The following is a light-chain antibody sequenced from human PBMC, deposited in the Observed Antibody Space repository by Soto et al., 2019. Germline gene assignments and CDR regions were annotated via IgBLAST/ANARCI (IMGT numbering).Light chain of an antibody. J-gene: IGKJ1*01. CDR2: DAS. CDR3: QQYETFSGT. CDR1: QSVSGW. V-gene: IGKV1-5*01. Sequence: DIQMTQSPSTLFAYVVDTVTFTCRASQSVSGWLAWYQQKPGEAPKLLIYDASALPRGVPSSFSGSGSGTKFTLTIASLQPDDFATYYCQQYETFSGTFGPGTKVDIK.